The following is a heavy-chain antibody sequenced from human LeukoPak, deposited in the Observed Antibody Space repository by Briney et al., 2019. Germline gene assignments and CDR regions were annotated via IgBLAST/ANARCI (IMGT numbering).Heavy chain of an antibody. D-gene: IGHD6-13*01. CDR1: GGSISSSSYY. CDR3: ARDSIAAAGTGFDP. J-gene: IGHJ5*02. Sequence: SETLSLTCTVSGGSISSSSYYWGWIRQPPGKGLEWIGSIYYSGSTYYNPSLKSRVTISVDTSKNQFSLKLSSVTAADTAVYYCARDSIAAAGTGFDPWGQGTLVTVSS. V-gene: IGHV4-39*07. CDR2: IYYSGST.